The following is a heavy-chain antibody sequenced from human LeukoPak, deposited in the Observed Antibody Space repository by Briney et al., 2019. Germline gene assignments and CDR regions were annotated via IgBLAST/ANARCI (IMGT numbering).Heavy chain of an antibody. J-gene: IGHJ6*03. CDR2: VNPNSGNT. CDR1: GYSFPRYE. Sequence: ASVNVSCQPSGYSFPRYELKWLRQATGQGLEWMGWVNPNSGNTGYAQDFQGRLSITRKHSISPAHTELNSLSPEDTALEYSSRGPRGGVNYGPPYYYYMAVWGKGTAVIVSS. D-gene: IGHD5-18*01. CDR3: SRGPRGGVNYGPPYYYYMAV. V-gene: IGHV1-8*03.